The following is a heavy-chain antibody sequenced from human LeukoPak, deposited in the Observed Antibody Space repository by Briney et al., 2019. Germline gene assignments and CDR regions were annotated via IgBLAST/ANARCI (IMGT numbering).Heavy chain of an antibody. V-gene: IGHV4-59*01. CDR2: IYYSGST. CDR3: ARERGGSSGYYLDY. Sequence: SETLSLTCTVSGGSISSSYWSWIRQPPGKGLEWIGYIYYSGSTNYNPSLKSRVTISVDTSKNQFSLKLSSVTAADTAVYYCARERGGSSGYYLDYWGQGTLVTVSS. J-gene: IGHJ4*02. CDR1: GGSISSSY. D-gene: IGHD3-22*01.